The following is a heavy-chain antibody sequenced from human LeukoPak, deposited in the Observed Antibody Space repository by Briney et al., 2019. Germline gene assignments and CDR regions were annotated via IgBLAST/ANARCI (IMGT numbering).Heavy chain of an antibody. V-gene: IGHV3-21*01. CDR2: ISSSSSYT. CDR3: ARDTYYYDSSGYYLTVPLDY. CDR1: GFTFSSYS. D-gene: IGHD3-22*01. J-gene: IGHJ4*02. Sequence: GGSLRLSCAASGFTFSSYSMNWVRQAPGKGLEWVSSISSSSSYTYYADSVKGRFTISRDNAKNSLYLQMNSLRAEDTAVYYCARDTYYYDSSGYYLTVPLDYWGQGTLVTVSS.